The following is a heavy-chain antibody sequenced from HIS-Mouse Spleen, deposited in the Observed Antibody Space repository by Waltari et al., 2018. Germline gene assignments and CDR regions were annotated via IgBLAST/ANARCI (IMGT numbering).Heavy chain of an antibody. J-gene: IGHJ4*02. CDR1: GFTFSSYG. CDR3: AKDKHHAFDY. CDR2: ISYDGSNK. Sequence: QVQLVESGGGVVQPGRSLRLPGAAPGFTFSSYGMPWVRQAPGKGLEWVAVISYDGSNKYYADSVKGRFTISRDNSKNTLYLQMNSLRAEDTAVYYCAKDKHHAFDYWGQGTLVTVSS. V-gene: IGHV3-30*18.